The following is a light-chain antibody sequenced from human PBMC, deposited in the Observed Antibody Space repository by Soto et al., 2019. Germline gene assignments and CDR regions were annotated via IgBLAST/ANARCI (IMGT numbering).Light chain of an antibody. CDR1: SSNIGSNY. CDR2: RNN. Sequence: QSVLTQPPSASGTPGQRVTVSCSGSSSNIGSNYVFWYQHLPGTAPKLLIYRNNQRPSGVPDRFSGSKSGTSASLAISGLRSEDEADYYCQSYDSSLSGSWVFGGGTKLTVL. V-gene: IGLV1-47*01. J-gene: IGLJ3*02. CDR3: QSYDSSLSGSWV.